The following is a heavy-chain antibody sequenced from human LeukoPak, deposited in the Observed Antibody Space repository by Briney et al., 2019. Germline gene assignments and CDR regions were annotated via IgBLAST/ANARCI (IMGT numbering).Heavy chain of an antibody. CDR3: ARYSVRSRFDY. J-gene: IGHJ4*02. V-gene: IGHV4-34*01. CDR2: INHSGST. Sequence: SETLSLTCAVYGGSFSGYYWSWIRQPPGKGLEWIGEINHSGSTNYNPYLKSRVTISVDTSKNQFSLKLSSVTAAGTAVYYCARYSVRSRFDYWGQGSLVTVSS. CDR1: GGSFSGYY. D-gene: IGHD3-10*02.